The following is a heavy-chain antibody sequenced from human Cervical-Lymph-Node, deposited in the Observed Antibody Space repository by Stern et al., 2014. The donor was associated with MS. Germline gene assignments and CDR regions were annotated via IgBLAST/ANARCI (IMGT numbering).Heavy chain of an antibody. Sequence: EMQLVQSGAEVKKPGESLKISCKGSGYIFSTYWIAWVRQVPGRGLEWMGLIYPGDSDTRYSPSFQGYVTISADTHIRTAYLMWRGLKASDTAIYYCARPSNSGLFLQHWGQGTLVTVSS. CDR2: IYPGDSDT. CDR1: GYIFSTYW. J-gene: IGHJ1*01. CDR3: ARPSNSGLFLQH. D-gene: IGHD6-19*01. V-gene: IGHV5-51*01.